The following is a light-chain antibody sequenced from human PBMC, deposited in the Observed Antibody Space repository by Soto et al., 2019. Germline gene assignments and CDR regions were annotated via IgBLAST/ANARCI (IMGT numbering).Light chain of an antibody. CDR2: GAS. CDR1: QRISTY. Sequence: DILMTQSPSSLSASVGDRVTITCRASQRISTYLTWFQQKPGKAPKVLIYGASSLQSGVPSRFSGSGSGTDFTLTISSLQPEDFATYFCQQTYSTPWTFGQGTKVDIK. CDR3: QQTYSTPWT. J-gene: IGKJ1*01. V-gene: IGKV1-39*01.